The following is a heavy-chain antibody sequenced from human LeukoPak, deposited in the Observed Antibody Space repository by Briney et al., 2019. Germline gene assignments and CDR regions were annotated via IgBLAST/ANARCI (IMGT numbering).Heavy chain of an antibody. J-gene: IGHJ6*02. CDR3: ARGRPEGLPYGMDV. D-gene: IGHD6-6*01. Sequence: RGESLKISCKGSGYSFISNWIGWVRQMPGKGLEWMGIIYPGDSDTRYSPSFQGQVTISADKSITTAYLQWSSLKASDTAMNCCARGRPEGLPYGMDVWGQGTTVTVSS. CDR2: IYPGDSDT. V-gene: IGHV5-51*01. CDR1: GYSFISNW.